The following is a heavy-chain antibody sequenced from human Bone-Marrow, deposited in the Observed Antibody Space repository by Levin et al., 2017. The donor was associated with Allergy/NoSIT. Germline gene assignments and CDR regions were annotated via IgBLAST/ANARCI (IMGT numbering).Heavy chain of an antibody. V-gene: IGHV4-59*02. CDR2: IYYSGST. J-gene: IGHJ5*02. D-gene: IGHD3-16*02. CDR3: ARGGGYPSWFDP. CDR1: GGSVSSYY. Sequence: LQTLSLTCAVSGGSVSSYYWSWIRQPPGKGLEWIAYIYYSGSTTYNPSLKSRVTISIDTPTNQFSLKRNSVTAADTAVYYCARGGGYPSWFDPWGQGTLVTVSS.